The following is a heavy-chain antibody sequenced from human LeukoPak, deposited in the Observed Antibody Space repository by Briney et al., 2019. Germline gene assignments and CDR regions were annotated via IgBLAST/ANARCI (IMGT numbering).Heavy chain of an antibody. Sequence: GGSLRLSCAASGFTFRSYEMNWVRQAPGKGLEWVSYISSSGSTIYYADSVKGRFTISRDNGKNSLYLQMNSLRAEDTAVYYCARDQVGTTVAVNDYWGQGILVTVSS. CDR2: ISSSGSTI. D-gene: IGHD1-26*01. V-gene: IGHV3-48*03. CDR3: ARDQVGTTVAVNDY. J-gene: IGHJ4*02. CDR1: GFTFRSYE.